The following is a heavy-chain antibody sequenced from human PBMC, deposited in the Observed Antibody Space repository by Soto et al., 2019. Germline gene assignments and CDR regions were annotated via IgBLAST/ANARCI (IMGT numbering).Heavy chain of an antibody. CDR2: IIPIFGTA. CDR1: GGTFSSYA. J-gene: IGHJ5*02. CDR3: ARVPKPTAMVRYNWFDP. V-gene: IGHV1-69*13. Sequence: SVKVSCKASGGTFSSYAISWVRQAPGQGLEWMGGIIPIFGTANYAQKFQGRVMITADESTSTAYMELSSLRSEDTAVYYCARVPKPTAMVRYNWFDPWGQGTLVTVSS. D-gene: IGHD5-18*01.